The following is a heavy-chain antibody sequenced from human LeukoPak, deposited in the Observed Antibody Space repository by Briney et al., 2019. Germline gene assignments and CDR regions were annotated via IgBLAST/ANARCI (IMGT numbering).Heavy chain of an antibody. CDR3: ARETFYYDSSGYYPDDAFDI. D-gene: IGHD3-22*01. CDR2: IIPIFGTA. CDR1: GGTFSSYA. Sequence: SVKVSCKASGGTFSSYAISWVRQAPGQGLEWMGGIIPIFGTANYAQKFQGRVTITTDESTSTAYMELSSLRSEDTAVYYCARETFYYDSSGYYPDDAFDIWGQGTMVTVSS. J-gene: IGHJ3*02. V-gene: IGHV1-69*05.